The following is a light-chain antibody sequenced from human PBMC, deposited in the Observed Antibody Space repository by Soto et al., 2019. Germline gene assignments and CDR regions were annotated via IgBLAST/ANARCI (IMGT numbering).Light chain of an antibody. CDR2: DVS. Sequence: QSALTQPASVSGSPGQSITISCTGTSSDVGGYNYVSWYQQHPGKAPKLMIYDVSNRPSGVSNRFSGSKSGNTASLTISGLQDEDEADYYCSSYTSSSPYVVFGGGTKVTVL. J-gene: IGLJ2*01. CDR1: SSDVGGYNY. CDR3: SSYTSSSPYVV. V-gene: IGLV2-14*01.